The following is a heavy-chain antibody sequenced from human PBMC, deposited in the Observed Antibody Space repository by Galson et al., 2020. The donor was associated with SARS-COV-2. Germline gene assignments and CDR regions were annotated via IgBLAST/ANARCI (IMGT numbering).Heavy chain of an antibody. CDR1: GFTFSSYW. CDR3: AREEWLGVTDY. D-gene: IGHD6-19*01. J-gene: IGHJ4*02. Sequence: GGSMRLSCAASGFTFSSYWMSWVRQAPGKGLEWVANIKQDGSEKYYVDSVKGRFTISRDNAKNSLYLQMNSLRAEDTAVYYCAREEWLGVTDYWGQGTLVTVTA. CDR2: IKQDGSEK. V-gene: IGHV3-7*03.